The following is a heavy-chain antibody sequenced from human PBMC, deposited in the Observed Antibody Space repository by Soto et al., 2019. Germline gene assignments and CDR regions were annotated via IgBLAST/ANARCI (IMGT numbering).Heavy chain of an antibody. J-gene: IGHJ6*02. D-gene: IGHD2-21*01. Sequence: SGPTLVNPTQTLTLTCTFSGFSLTSGVVGVGWILQPPGEALEWLALLYWNDEQYYCPSLRNRLPNTRDTSKNQLVLTITNMHPVDTATYYAAHTSPGPSGYYGWGQETTVTISS. V-gene: IGHV2-5*01. CDR2: LYWNDEQ. CDR1: GFSLTSGVVG. CDR3: AHTSPGPSGYYG.